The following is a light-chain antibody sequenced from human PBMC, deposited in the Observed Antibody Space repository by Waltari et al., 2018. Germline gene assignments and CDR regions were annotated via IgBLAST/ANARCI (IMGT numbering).Light chain of an antibody. V-gene: IGLV2-14*03. CDR1: NSDVGTYNY. Sequence: QSALTPPAPVSGSPGQSITISRTGTNSDVGTYNYVSRYQQHPGKAPKLLIYDVSYRPSGVSYRFSGSKSGNTASLTISGLQAEDEADYYCSSYITTNTLELFGGGTKLTVL. J-gene: IGLJ3*02. CDR2: DVS. CDR3: SSYITTNTLEL.